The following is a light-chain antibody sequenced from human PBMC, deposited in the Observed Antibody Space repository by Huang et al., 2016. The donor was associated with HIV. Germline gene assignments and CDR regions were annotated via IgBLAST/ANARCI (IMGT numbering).Light chain of an antibody. CDR1: QSVSIN. Sequence: EIVMTQSPATLSVSPGERATLSFRASQSVSINLAWYQQKPGQAPRLLIDGAATRATCIPARFSGSGSGTEFTLTISSLQSEDFAVYYCQQYNNWPPRITFGQGTRLEIK. J-gene: IGKJ5*01. CDR3: QQYNNWPPRIT. CDR2: GAA. V-gene: IGKV3-15*01.